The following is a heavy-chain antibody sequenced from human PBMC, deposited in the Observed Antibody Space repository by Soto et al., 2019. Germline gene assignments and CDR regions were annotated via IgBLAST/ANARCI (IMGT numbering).Heavy chain of an antibody. V-gene: IGHV4-39*01. CDR2: IYYSGST. J-gene: IGHJ5*02. CDR1: GGSISSSSYY. Sequence: PAETLSLTGTVSGGSISSSSYYWGWILHPPGKGLEWIGSIYYSGSTYYNPSLKSRVTISVDTSKNQFSLKLSSVTAADTAVYYCARHGLGDYSNYAWEPWGKGNLVIVSS. CDR3: ARHGLGDYSNYAWEP. D-gene: IGHD4-4*01.